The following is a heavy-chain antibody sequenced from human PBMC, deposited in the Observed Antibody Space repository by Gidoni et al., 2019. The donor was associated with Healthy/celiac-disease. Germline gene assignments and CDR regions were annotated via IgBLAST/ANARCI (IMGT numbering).Heavy chain of an antibody. V-gene: IGHV3-9*01. CDR2: ISWNRGSI. Sequence: EVQLVESGGGLVQPGRSLRLSCAASGFTFDDYAMHWVRQAPGKGLEWVSGISWNRGSIGYADSVKGRFTISRDNAKNSLYLQMNSLRAEDTALYYCAKGGSSYYYDSSGNFDYWGQGTLVTVSS. CDR1: GFTFDDYA. CDR3: AKGGSSYYYDSSGNFDY. D-gene: IGHD3-22*01. J-gene: IGHJ4*02.